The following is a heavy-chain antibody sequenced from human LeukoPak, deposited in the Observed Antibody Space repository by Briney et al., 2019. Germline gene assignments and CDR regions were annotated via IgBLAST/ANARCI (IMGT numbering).Heavy chain of an antibody. CDR3: ARVPGGMEWSDFDY. V-gene: IGHV3-21*06. D-gene: IGHD3-3*01. J-gene: IGHJ4*02. CDR1: GFTFSHFS. Sequence: GGSLRPSCEASGFTFSHFSMNWVRQAPGKGLEWVSSISSSSSDIYYADSVKGRFTISRGNIKNSLYLQMNSLRAEDTAVYYCARVPGGMEWSDFDYWGQETLVTVSS. CDR2: ISSSSSDI.